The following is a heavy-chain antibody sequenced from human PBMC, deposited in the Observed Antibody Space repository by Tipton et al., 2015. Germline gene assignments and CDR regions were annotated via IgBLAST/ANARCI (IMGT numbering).Heavy chain of an antibody. J-gene: IGHJ4*02. V-gene: IGHV3-43*01. Sequence: SLRLSCAASGFTFDDYTMHWVRQAPGKGLEWVSLISWDGGSTHYADSVKGRFTISRDNSKNTLYLQMNSLRAEDTAVYYCARGTRYGYGFVSTGFDYWGQGTLVTVSS. CDR3: ARGTRYGYGFVSTGFDY. D-gene: IGHD5-24*01. CDR1: GFTFDDYT. CDR2: ISWDGGST.